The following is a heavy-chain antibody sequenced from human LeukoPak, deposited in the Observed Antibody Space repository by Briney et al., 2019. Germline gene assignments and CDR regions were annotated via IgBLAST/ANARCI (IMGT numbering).Heavy chain of an antibody. J-gene: IGHJ4*02. V-gene: IGHV3-30*04. CDR3: AKETDSSGPLDF. D-gene: IGHD3-22*01. CDR2: ISYDGSNE. CDR1: GFTFGSYV. Sequence: GGSLRLSCAASGFTFGSYVMHWVRQAPGKGLEWVAIISYDGSNEYYADSVKGRFTISRDNSKNTLYLQLNSLRAEDTSLYYCAKETDSSGPLDFWGQGTLVTVSS.